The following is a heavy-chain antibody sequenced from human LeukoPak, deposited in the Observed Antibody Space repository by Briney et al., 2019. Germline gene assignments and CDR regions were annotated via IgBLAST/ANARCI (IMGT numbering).Heavy chain of an antibody. CDR2: IYYSGST. Sequence: PSETLSLTCTVSGGSISSYYWGWIRQPPGKGLEWIGSIYYSGSTYYNPSLKSRVTISVDTSKNQFSLKLSSVTAADTAVYYCARQARVQLERLALNYWGQGTLVTVSS. CDR1: GGSISSYY. D-gene: IGHD1-1*01. J-gene: IGHJ4*02. CDR3: ARQARVQLERLALNY. V-gene: IGHV4-39*01.